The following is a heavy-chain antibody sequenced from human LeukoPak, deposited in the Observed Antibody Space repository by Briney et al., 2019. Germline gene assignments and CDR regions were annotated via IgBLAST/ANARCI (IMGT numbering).Heavy chain of an antibody. D-gene: IGHD6-19*01. CDR1: GFTFSNCA. CDR3: AKDLAYRSGWFLGAFDV. V-gene: IGHV3-23*01. Sequence: PGGSLRLSCAASGFTFSNCAMGWVRQAPGKGLEWVSGISGSAGSTYYADSVKGRFSISRDNSKNTVYLQMNRLRAEDTAAYYCAKDLAYRSGWFLGAFDVWGQGTVVTVSS. CDR2: ISGSAGST. J-gene: IGHJ3*01.